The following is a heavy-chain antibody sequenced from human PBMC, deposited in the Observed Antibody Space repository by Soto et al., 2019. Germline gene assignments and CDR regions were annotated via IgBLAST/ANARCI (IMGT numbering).Heavy chain of an antibody. CDR2: IWYDGSNK. CDR1: GFTFSSYG. J-gene: IGHJ4*02. V-gene: IGHV3-33*01. CDR3: VRASGQWLVFGYFDY. Sequence: GGSLRLSCAASGFTFSSYGMHWVRQAPGKGLEWVAVIWYDGSNKYYADSVKGRFTISRDNSKNTLYLQMNSLRAEDTAVYYCVRASGQWLVFGYFDYWGQGTLVTVSS. D-gene: IGHD6-19*01.